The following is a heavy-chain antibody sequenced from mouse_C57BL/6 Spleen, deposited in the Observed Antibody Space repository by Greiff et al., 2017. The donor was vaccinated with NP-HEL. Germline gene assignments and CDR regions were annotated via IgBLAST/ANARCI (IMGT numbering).Heavy chain of an antibody. D-gene: IGHD2-1*01. CDR2: ISDGGSYT. CDR3: ARDLGYYGNSYWYFDV. J-gene: IGHJ1*03. Sequence: EVHLVESGGGLVKPGGSLKLSCAASGFTFSSYAMSWVRQTPEKRLEWVATISDGGSYTYYPDNVKGRFTISRDNAKNNLYLQMSHLKSEDTAMYYCARDLGYYGNSYWYFDVWGTGTTVTVSS. CDR1: GFTFSSYA. V-gene: IGHV5-4*01.